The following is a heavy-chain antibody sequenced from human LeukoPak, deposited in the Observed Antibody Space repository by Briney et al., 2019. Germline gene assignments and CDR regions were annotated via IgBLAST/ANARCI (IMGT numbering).Heavy chain of an antibody. V-gene: IGHV3-66*01. J-gene: IGHJ4*02. Sequence: GGSLRLSCAASAFTFSSYAMSWVRQAPGKGLEWVSVIYSGGSTYYADSVKGRFTISRDNSKNTLYLQMNSLRAEDTAVYYCARVDQITMIVHWGQGTLVTVSS. CDR3: ARVDQITMIVH. CDR1: AFTFSSYA. D-gene: IGHD3-22*01. CDR2: IYSGGST.